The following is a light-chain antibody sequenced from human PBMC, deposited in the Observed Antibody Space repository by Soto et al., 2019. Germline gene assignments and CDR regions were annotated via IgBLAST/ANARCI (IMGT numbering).Light chain of an antibody. CDR2: STN. CDR1: TSNIGSKT. Sequence: QSVLTEPPSASGTPGQSVTISCSGSTSNIGSKTVSWYQQVPGAAPKLLIYSTNQWPSGVPDRFSGSKSGTSASLTISGLKSEDDIVYYCAAWYHRLTSTSGFRNAPKVTVL. J-gene: IGLJ1*01. CDR3: AAWYHRLTSTSG. V-gene: IGLV1-44*01.